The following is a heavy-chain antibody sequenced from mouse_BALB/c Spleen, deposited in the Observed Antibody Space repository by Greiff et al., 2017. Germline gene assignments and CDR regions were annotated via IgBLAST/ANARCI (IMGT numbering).Heavy chain of an antibody. Sequence: EVQLVESGGGLVKPGGSLKLSCAASGFTFSSYAMSWVRQTPEKRLEWVASISSGGSTYYPDSVKGRFTISRDNAKNTLYLQMSSLKSEDTAMYYCAAITTVYWGQGTSVTVSS. D-gene: IGHD1-2*01. CDR1: GFTFSSYA. V-gene: IGHV5-6*01. CDR2: ISSGGST. CDR3: AAITTVY. J-gene: IGHJ4*01.